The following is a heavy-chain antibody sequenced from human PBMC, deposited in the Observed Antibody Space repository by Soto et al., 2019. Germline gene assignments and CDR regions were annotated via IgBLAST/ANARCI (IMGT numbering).Heavy chain of an antibody. Sequence: QVQLVQSGAEVKKPGSSVKVSCKASGGTFSSYTISWVRQAPGQGLEWMGRNIPILGIANYAQKFQGRVPIAAEKSTRAADMALRSLRSEDTAVYYCARGGVSSSAVGSWFGPWGQGNLVTVSS. CDR3: ARGGVSSSAVGSWFGP. J-gene: IGHJ5*02. CDR1: GGTFSSYT. D-gene: IGHD6-13*01. V-gene: IGHV1-69*02. CDR2: NIPILGIA.